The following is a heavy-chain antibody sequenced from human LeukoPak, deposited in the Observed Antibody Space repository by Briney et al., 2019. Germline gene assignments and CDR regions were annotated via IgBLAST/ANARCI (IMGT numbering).Heavy chain of an antibody. CDR2: IIPIFGTA. D-gene: IGHD2-2*01. CDR3: ARDHCSSTSCPFQH. CDR1: GYTFTSYD. Sequence: SVKVSCKASGYTFTSYDINWVRQATGQGLEWMGGIIPIFGTANYAQKFQGRVTITADESTSTAYMELSSLRSEDTAVYYCARDHCSSTSCPFQHWGQGTLVTVSS. V-gene: IGHV1-69*13. J-gene: IGHJ1*01.